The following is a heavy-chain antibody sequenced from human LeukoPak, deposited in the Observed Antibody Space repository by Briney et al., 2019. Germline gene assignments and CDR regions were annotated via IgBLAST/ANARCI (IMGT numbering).Heavy chain of an antibody. CDR2: ITSDGSTT. Sequence: GGSLRLSSTASGFTFSMYWMHWVRQAPGEGPVWVSRITSDGSTTIYADSVKGRFTVSRDNAKNTLYLQMNSLRAEDTAVYYCVRDSRYTMDVWGQGTTVTVPS. J-gene: IGHJ6*02. CDR1: GFTFSMYW. V-gene: IGHV3-74*01. D-gene: IGHD5-18*01. CDR3: VRDSRYTMDV.